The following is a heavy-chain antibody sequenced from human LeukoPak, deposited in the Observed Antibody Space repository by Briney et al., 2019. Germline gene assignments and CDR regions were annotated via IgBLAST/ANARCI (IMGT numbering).Heavy chain of an antibody. V-gene: IGHV3-48*03. D-gene: IGHD3-10*01. Sequence: GGSLRLSCAASGFTFSSYEMNWVRQAPGKGLEWVSYISSSGSTIYYADSVKGRFTISRDNAKNSLYLQMNSPRAEDTAVYYCARDPGLPWFGVRAVAFDIWGQGTMVTVSS. CDR1: GFTFSSYE. CDR3: ARDPGLPWFGVRAVAFDI. CDR2: ISSSGSTI. J-gene: IGHJ3*02.